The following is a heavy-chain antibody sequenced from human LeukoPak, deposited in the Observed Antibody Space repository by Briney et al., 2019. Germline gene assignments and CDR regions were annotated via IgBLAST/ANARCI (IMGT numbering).Heavy chain of an antibody. CDR2: INHSGSS. CDR1: GGSFSGYY. CDR3: ARINSTSSYDY. Sequence: PSETLSLTCGVYGGSFSGYYWSWIRQSPGKGLEWIGEINHSGSSNKNPSLKSRVTISVSTSKNQFSLKLSSVTAADTAVYYCARINSTSSYDYWGQGTLVTVSS. J-gene: IGHJ4*02. V-gene: IGHV4-34*01. D-gene: IGHD6-6*01.